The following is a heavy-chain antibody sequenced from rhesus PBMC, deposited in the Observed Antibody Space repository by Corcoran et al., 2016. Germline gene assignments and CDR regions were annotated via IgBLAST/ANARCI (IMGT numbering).Heavy chain of an antibody. CDR2: ISHVSSSI. V-gene: IGHV3S16*01. J-gene: IGHJ4*01. CDR3: TREGGYGYFDY. CDR1: GFTFRDYY. D-gene: IGHD3-9*01. Sequence: EVQLVESGGGLVQPGGSLRLSCAASGFTFRDYYMSWVRQAPGKGLEWVSSISHVSSSIYYADSVKGRFTISRDNAKNSLSLQMNSLKTEDTAVYYCTREGGYGYFDYWGQGVLVTVSS.